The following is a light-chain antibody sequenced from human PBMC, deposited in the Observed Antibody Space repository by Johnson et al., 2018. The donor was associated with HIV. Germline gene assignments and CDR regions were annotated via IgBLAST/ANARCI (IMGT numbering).Light chain of an antibody. Sequence: QPVLTQPPSVSAAPGQKVTISCSGSSSNIGNNYVSWYQQLPGTAPKLLIYDNNKRPSGIPDRFSGPKSGTSATLGITGLQTGDEADYYCGTCDSSLCARYVFGTGTKVTVL. J-gene: IGLJ1*01. V-gene: IGLV1-51*01. CDR2: DNN. CDR1: SSNIGNNY. CDR3: GTCDSSLCARYV.